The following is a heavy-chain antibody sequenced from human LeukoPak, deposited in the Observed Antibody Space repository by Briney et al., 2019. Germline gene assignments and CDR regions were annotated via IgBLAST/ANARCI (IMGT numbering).Heavy chain of an antibody. CDR1: GFTFSSYA. CDR3: AKGGVDYGSGSYYNGTFDY. V-gene: IGHV3-23*01. CDR2: ISGSGGST. D-gene: IGHD3-10*01. Sequence: GGSLRLSCAASGFTFSSYAMSWVRQAPGKGLEWVSAISGSGGSTYYADSVKGRFTISRDNSKNTLYLQMNSLKAEDTAVYYCAKGGVDYGSGSYYNGTFDYWGQGTLVTVSS. J-gene: IGHJ4*02.